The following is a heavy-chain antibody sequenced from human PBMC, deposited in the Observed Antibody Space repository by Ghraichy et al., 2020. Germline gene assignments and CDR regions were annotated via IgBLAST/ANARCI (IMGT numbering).Heavy chain of an antibody. CDR2: VSSGGRNT. CDR1: GFTFSSHG. V-gene: IGHV3-23*01. J-gene: IGHJ3*01. D-gene: IGHD2-21*01. CDR3: AKEGVVVGGDAFDV. Sequence: GGSLRLSCAASGFTFSSHGMSWVRQAPGMGLEWVSAVSSGGRNTYYADPVKGRFTISRDNSQNTLYLQMNSLRTEDTAVYYCAKEGVVVGGDAFDVWGQGTMTTVSS.